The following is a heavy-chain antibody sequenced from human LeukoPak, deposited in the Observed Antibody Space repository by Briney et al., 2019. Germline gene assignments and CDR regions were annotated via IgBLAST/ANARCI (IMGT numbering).Heavy chain of an antibody. CDR1: EFIVSINY. J-gene: IGHJ4*02. CDR3: ARERGVSHPFDY. V-gene: IGHV3-66*01. CDR2: IYSRGDT. Sequence: GGSLRLSCAASEFIVSINYMTWVRQAPGKGLEWVSLIYSRGDTKYADSVKGRFTISRDNARNTVYLQMNSLRAEDTAVYYCARERGVSHPFDYWGQGTLVTVSS. D-gene: IGHD2-21*01.